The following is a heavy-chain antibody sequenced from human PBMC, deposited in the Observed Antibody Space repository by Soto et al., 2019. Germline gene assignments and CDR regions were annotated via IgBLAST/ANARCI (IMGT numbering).Heavy chain of an antibody. D-gene: IGHD3-10*01. CDR2: ILNDGSNR. CDR3: ARDDEYSGNGMDA. Sequence: QVPLVESGGGVVQPGRSLRLSCAASEFTFSNYGMHWVRQAPGKGLEWVAVILNDGSNRYHADSVKDRFTISRDNSKNTLYLQMNSLRAEDTAVYYCARDDEYSGNGMDAWGQGTTVTVS. CDR1: EFTFSNYG. V-gene: IGHV3-33*01. J-gene: IGHJ6*02.